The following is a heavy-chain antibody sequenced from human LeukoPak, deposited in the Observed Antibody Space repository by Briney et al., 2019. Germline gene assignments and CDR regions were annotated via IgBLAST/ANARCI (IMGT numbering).Heavy chain of an antibody. J-gene: IGHJ4*02. Sequence: SETLSLTCAVYGGSFSGYYWSWIRQPPGKGLEWIGEINHSGSTNYNPSLKSRVTISVDTSKNQFSLKLSSVTAADTAVYYCAREKAYDSSGYLWGQGTLVIVSS. CDR1: GGSFSGYY. CDR2: INHSGST. D-gene: IGHD3-22*01. CDR3: AREKAYDSSGYL. V-gene: IGHV4-34*01.